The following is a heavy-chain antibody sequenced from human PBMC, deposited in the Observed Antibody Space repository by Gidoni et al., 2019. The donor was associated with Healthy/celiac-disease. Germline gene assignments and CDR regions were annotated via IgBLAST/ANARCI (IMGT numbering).Heavy chain of an antibody. CDR1: GYPFPTYG. Sequence: QVQLVQSRADVEKPGASVKVTCKASGYPFPTYGISGVRQAPGQGLEWMGWISAYNGNTIYAQTLQGRVTMTTDTSTSTAYMELRILRSDDTAVYYCILHKDYYGSGSPPNWGQGTLVTVSS. V-gene: IGHV1-18*01. J-gene: IGHJ4*02. CDR2: ISAYNGNT. CDR3: ILHKDYYGSGSPPN. D-gene: IGHD3-10*01.